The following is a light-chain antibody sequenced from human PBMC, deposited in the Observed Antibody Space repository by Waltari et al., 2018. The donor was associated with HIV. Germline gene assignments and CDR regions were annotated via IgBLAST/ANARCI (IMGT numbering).Light chain of an antibody. Sequence: QSAMPQPASVSGSPGQSITLSCTGTSSDVGGYSYFSWYQRQPGKAPKLMIYEVTHRPSGVSNRFSGSKSGNTASLTISGLQAEDEADYYCSSYTSSSTRVFGGGTKVTVL. CDR3: SSYTSSSTRV. J-gene: IGLJ3*02. V-gene: IGLV2-14*01. CDR1: SSDVGGYSY. CDR2: EVT.